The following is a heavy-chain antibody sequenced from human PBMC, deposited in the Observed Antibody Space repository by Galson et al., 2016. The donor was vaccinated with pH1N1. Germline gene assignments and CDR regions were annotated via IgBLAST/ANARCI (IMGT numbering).Heavy chain of an antibody. D-gene: IGHD3-16*02. Sequence: LRLSCAASGFTFSNYWMHWVRQVPGKGLEWVANIKEDGSEAYYVDSVRGRFTISRDNAKNSLYLQMNSLRDEDTALYYCARAIGSRSAYWGQGTLVTVSS. CDR1: GFTFSNYW. V-gene: IGHV3-7*01. CDR2: IKEDGSEA. J-gene: IGHJ4*02. CDR3: ARAIGSRSAY.